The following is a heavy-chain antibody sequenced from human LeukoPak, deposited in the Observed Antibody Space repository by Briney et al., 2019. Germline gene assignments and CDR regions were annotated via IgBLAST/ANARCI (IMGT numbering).Heavy chain of an antibody. J-gene: IGHJ4*02. CDR3: TRHTRASQYYFAS. CDR1: GFTFSSHS. CDR2: ISDDTYNI. Sequence: GGSLRLSCAASGFTFSSHSMSWVRQAPGRGLEWMSFISDDTYNIYYADSVRGRFTVSRDNAKDTLFLQMNSLRAEDTAVYYCTRHTRASQYYFASWGQGALVTVSS. V-gene: IGHV3-48*01. D-gene: IGHD3-3*01.